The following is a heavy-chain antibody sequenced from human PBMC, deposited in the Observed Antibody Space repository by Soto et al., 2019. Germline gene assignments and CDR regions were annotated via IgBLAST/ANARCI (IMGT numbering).Heavy chain of an antibody. J-gene: IGHJ4*02. V-gene: IGHV1-24*01. CDR3: ATDRYSSGWTLFDY. D-gene: IGHD6-19*01. CDR2: FDPEDGET. CDR1: GYTLTELS. Sequence: ASVKVSCKVSGYTLTELSMHWVRQAPGKGLEWMGGFDPEDGETIYAQKFQGRVTMTEDTSTDTAYMELSSLRSEDTAVYYCATDRYSSGWTLFDYWGQGTLVTVSS.